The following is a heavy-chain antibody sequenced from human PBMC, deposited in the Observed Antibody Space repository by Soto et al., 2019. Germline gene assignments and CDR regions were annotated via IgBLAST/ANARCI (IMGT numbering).Heavy chain of an antibody. J-gene: IGHJ4*02. CDR1: GVTGSNNY. CDR3: AKALRYPDGLSDLYYFDY. CDR2: ISGIGDT. V-gene: IGHV3-53*01. D-gene: IGHD3-9*01. Sequence: GGSLRLSCTASGVTGSNNYRSWVRQAPGKGLEWVSAISGIGDTYYAASVNVRFIISRDNPKSTLYLQMNSLRAGDTAVYYCAKALRYPDGLSDLYYFDYWGQRTLVTVSS.